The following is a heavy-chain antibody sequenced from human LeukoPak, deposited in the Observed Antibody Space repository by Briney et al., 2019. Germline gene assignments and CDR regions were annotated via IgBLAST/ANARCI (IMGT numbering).Heavy chain of an antibody. CDR1: GFTFSSYA. D-gene: IGHD1-26*01. Sequence: GGSLRLSCAASGFTFSSYAMSWVRQAPGKGLEWVPAIGGSGGSTYYADSVKGRFTISRDNSKNTLYLQMNSLRAEDTAVYYCAKESGSYYHFDYWGQGTLVTVSS. CDR2: IGGSGGST. CDR3: AKESGSYYHFDY. V-gene: IGHV3-23*01. J-gene: IGHJ4*02.